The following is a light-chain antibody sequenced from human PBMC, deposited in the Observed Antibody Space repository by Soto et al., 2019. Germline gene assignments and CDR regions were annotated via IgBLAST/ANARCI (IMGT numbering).Light chain of an antibody. J-gene: IGKJ2*01. Sequence: ETVLTQSPGTLSLSPGERATLSCRASQSVSSSYLAWYQQKPGQPPRLLIYGTSSRATGIPDRFSGSGSGTDFNLTISRLEPEDFAVFYCQQYGGSPYTFGQGTKLEIK. V-gene: IGKV3-20*01. CDR3: QQYGGSPYT. CDR2: GTS. CDR1: QSVSSSY.